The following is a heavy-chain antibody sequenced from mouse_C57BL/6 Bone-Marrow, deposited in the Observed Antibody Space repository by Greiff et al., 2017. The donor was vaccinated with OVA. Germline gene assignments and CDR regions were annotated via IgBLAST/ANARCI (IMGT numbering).Heavy chain of an antibody. CDR1: GFTIKNTY. Sequence: EVMLVESVAELVRPGASVKLSCTASGFTIKNTYMHWVKQRPEQGLEWIGRIDPANGNTKYAPKFQGQATITADTSSNTAYLQLSSLTSEDTAMYYGARGSETRRVYFLDYWGQGTTLPGSS. CDR2: IDPANGNT. D-gene: IGHD6-2*01. CDR3: ARGSETRRVYFLDY. V-gene: IGHV14-3*01. J-gene: IGHJ2*01.